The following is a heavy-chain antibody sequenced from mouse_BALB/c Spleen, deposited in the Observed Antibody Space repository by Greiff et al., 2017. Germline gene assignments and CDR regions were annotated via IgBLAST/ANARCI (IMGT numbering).Heavy chain of an antibody. J-gene: IGHJ3*01. CDR3: AFYGSSYGGFAY. Sequence: VQLQQSGPELVKPGASVRISCKASGYTFTSYYIHWVKQRPGQGLEWIGWIYPGNVNTKYNEKFKGKATLTADKSSSTAYMQLSSLTSEDSAVYFCAFYGSSYGGFAYWGQGTLVTVSA. D-gene: IGHD1-1*01. CDR2: IYPGNVNT. V-gene: IGHV1S56*01. CDR1: GYTFTSYY.